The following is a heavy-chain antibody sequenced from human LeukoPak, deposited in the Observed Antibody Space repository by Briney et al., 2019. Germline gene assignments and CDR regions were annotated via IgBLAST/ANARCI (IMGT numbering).Heavy chain of an antibody. J-gene: IGHJ4*02. CDR1: GGSISSYY. V-gene: IGHV4-59*08. CDR3: AGHHPRNTVDF. D-gene: IGHD2-8*02. Sequence: TSETLSLTCTVSGGSISSYYWSWIRQPPGKGLEWIAYISDIGSINYNPSLKSRVTISSDTPKNQFSLKLSSVTAADTAVYYCAGHHPRNTVDFWGQGTLVTVSS. CDR2: ISDIGSI.